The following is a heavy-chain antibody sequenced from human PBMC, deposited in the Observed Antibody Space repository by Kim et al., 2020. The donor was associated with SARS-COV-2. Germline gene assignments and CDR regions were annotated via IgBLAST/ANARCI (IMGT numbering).Heavy chain of an antibody. V-gene: IGHV1-69*13. CDR1: GGTFSSYA. CDR3: ASDRFNDYGDYGLGDYYGMDV. Sequence: SVKVSCKASGGTFSSYAISWVRQAPGQGLEWMGGIIPIFGTANYAQKFQGRVTITADESTSTAYMELSSLRSEDTAVYYCASDRFNDYGDYGLGDYYGMDVWGQGTTVTVSS. D-gene: IGHD4-17*01. CDR2: IIPIFGTA. J-gene: IGHJ6*02.